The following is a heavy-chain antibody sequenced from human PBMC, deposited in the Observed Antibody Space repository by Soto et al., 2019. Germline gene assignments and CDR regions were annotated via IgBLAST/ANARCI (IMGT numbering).Heavy chain of an antibody. D-gene: IGHD6-19*01. Sequence: PGGSLRLSCAASGFTFSDYYMSWIRQAPGKGLEWVSYISSSGSTIYYADSVKGRFTISRDNAKNSLYLQMNSLRAEDTAVYYCARSIAETWLVERKWFDPWGQGTLVTVSS. CDR2: ISSSGSTI. CDR1: GFTFSDYY. J-gene: IGHJ5*02. V-gene: IGHV3-11*01. CDR3: ARSIAETWLVERKWFDP.